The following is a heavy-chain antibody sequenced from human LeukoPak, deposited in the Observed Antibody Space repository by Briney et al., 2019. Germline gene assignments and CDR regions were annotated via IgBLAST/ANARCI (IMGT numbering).Heavy chain of an antibody. D-gene: IGHD3-22*01. J-gene: IGHJ4*02. V-gene: IGHV4-59*01. CDR1: GGSLSDYY. CDR2: IYYSGST. Sequence: SETLSLTCTVSGGSLSDYYWSWIRQPPGKGLEWIGYIYYSGSTNYNPSLKSRVTISVDTSKNQFSLKLSSVTAADTAVYYCARVREITMIVRYFDYWGQGTLVTVSS. CDR3: ARVREITMIVRYFDY.